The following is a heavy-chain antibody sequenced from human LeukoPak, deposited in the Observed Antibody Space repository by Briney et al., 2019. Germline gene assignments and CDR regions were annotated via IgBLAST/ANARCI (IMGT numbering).Heavy chain of an antibody. CDR2: ISYSGST. CDR1: GGSISSYY. Sequence: SETLSLTCTVSGGSISSYYWSWIRQPPAKGLEWIGYISYSGSTNYNPSLKSRVTISIDTSKNHFSLKLSSVTAADTAVYFCARNYDGYAFHIWGQGTVVTVSS. V-gene: IGHV4-59*01. CDR3: ARNYDGYAFHI. D-gene: IGHD4-23*01. J-gene: IGHJ3*02.